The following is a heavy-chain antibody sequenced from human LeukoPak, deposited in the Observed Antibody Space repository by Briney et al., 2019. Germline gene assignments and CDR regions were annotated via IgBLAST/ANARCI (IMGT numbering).Heavy chain of an antibody. Sequence: GGSLRLSCAASGFTFSSYWMSWVRQAPGKGLEWVANIKQDGSEKYYVDSVKGRFTISRDNAKNSLYLQMNSLRAEDTAVYYCARVSSSWLYYVDVWGKGTTVTVSS. J-gene: IGHJ6*03. V-gene: IGHV3-7*01. CDR3: ARVSSSWLYYVDV. CDR2: IKQDGSEK. D-gene: IGHD6-13*01. CDR1: GFTFSSYW.